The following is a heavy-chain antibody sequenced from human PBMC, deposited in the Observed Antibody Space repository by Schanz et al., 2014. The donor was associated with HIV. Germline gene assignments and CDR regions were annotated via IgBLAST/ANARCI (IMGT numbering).Heavy chain of an antibody. Sequence: VQLVESGGGVVQPGRSLRLSCAASGFSFSNFGMHWVRQAPGKGLEWVANIKQDESENYYVDSVKGRFTISRDNAKNSLYLQMNSLRVEDTAVYYCARDRRDGYNILDYWGQGTLVTVSS. CDR3: ARDRRDGYNILDY. CDR2: IKQDESEN. D-gene: IGHD5-12*01. J-gene: IGHJ4*02. V-gene: IGHV3-7*01. CDR1: GFSFSNFG.